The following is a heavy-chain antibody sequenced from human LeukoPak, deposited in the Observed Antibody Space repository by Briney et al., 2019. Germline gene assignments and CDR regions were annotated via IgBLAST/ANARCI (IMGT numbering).Heavy chain of an antibody. V-gene: IGHV3-23*01. D-gene: IGHD1-26*01. CDR2: ISTSGGST. J-gene: IGHJ4*02. CDR1: GFTFSSHA. Sequence: GGSLRLSCAASGFTFSSHAMSWVRQAPGKGLEWVSAISTSGGSTYYADSVKGRFTISRDNSKDTLYLQMNSLRAEDTAVYYCAKEPYSGSQLLDYWGQGTLVTVSS. CDR3: AKEPYSGSQLLDY.